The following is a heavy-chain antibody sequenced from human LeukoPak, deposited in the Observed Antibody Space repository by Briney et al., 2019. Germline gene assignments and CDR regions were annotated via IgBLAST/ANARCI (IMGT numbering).Heavy chain of an antibody. V-gene: IGHV4-31*03. Sequence: SETLSLTCTVSGGSISSGGYYWSWIRQHPGKGLEWIGYIYYSGSTYYNPSLKSRVTISVDTSKNQFSLKLSSVTAADTAVYYCARLPSGSFDYWGQGTLVTVSS. CDR2: IYYSGST. CDR1: GGSISSGGYY. D-gene: IGHD1-26*01. CDR3: ARLPSGSFDY. J-gene: IGHJ4*02.